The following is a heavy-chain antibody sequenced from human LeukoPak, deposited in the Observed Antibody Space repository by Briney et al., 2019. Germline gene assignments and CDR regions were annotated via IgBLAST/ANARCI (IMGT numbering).Heavy chain of an antibody. D-gene: IGHD1-26*01. V-gene: IGHV3-21*01. CDR2: ITSSSTYT. Sequence: TGGSLRLSCAASGFSFSSYNMNWVRQTPGKGLEWVSSITSSSTYTFYADSVKGRFTISRDNARNSLYLQMNSLRPEDTAVYYCARDPYSGTYGDTYYYYMDVWGKGTTVTISS. CDR1: GFSFSSYN. CDR3: ARDPYSGTYGDTYYYYMDV. J-gene: IGHJ6*03.